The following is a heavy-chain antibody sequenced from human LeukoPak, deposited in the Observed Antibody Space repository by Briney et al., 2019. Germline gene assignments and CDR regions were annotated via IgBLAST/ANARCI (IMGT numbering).Heavy chain of an antibody. Sequence: PGGSLRLSCAASGFTFSSYWMSWVRQAPGKGLEWVANIKQDGSEKYYVDSVKGRFTISRDNAKNSLYLQMNSLRAEDTAVYYCARAGWGGLFLEWLSSYFDYWGQGTLVTVSS. CDR2: IKQDGSEK. CDR1: GFTFSSYW. D-gene: IGHD3-3*01. V-gene: IGHV3-7*01. CDR3: ARAGWGGLFLEWLSSYFDY. J-gene: IGHJ4*02.